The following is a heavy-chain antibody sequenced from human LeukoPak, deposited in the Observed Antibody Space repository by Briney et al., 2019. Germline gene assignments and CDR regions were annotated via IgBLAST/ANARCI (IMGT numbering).Heavy chain of an antibody. CDR2: IRYDARDE. J-gene: IGHJ3*02. Sequence: PGGSLRLSCAASAFTFSSYGMHWVRQAPGKGLEWVAFIRYDARDEYYLDSVKGRFIISRDNSKNTLFLQMNSLRAEDTAVYFCAKDRLLLAGSYDAFDMWGQGTMVTVSS. CDR1: AFTFSSYG. V-gene: IGHV3-30*02. D-gene: IGHD2-15*01. CDR3: AKDRLLLAGSYDAFDM.